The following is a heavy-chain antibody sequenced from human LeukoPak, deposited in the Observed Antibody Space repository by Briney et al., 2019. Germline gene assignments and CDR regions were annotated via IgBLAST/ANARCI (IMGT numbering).Heavy chain of an antibody. CDR2: INHSGST. J-gene: IGHJ4*02. Sequence: SETLSLTCAVYGGSFSGYYWSWIRQPPGKGLEWIGEINHSGSTNYNPSLKSRVTISIDTPKNQFSLKLSSVTAADTAIYYCARRAGTTVTTKFDYWGQGTLVTVSS. CDR3: ARRAGTTVTTKFDY. D-gene: IGHD4-17*01. CDR1: GGSFSGYY. V-gene: IGHV4-34*01.